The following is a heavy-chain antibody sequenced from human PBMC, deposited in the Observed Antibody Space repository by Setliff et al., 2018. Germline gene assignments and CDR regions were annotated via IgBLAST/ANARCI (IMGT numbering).Heavy chain of an antibody. J-gene: IGHJ4*02. V-gene: IGHV3-15*01. D-gene: IGHD3-22*01. Sequence: GESLKISCAASGFTLSKAWMSWVRQAPGKGLEWVGRIKSKTDGGTIDYAAPVKGRLTISGDDSKNTLYLQVNSLRSEDTAVYYCTTDSMFYFDSSGYHVLDYWGQGTLVTVSS. CDR2: IKSKTDGGTI. CDR3: TTDSMFYFDSSGYHVLDY. CDR1: GFTLSKAW.